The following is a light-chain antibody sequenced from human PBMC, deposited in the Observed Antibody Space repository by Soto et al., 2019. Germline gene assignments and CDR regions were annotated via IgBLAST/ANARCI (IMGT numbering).Light chain of an antibody. CDR3: QSYDSSLSGSNV. J-gene: IGLJ2*01. Sequence: QSVLTQPPSVSGAPGQRVTISCTGSSSNIGAGYDVHWYQQLPGTAPKLLIYGNSNRPSGVPDRFPGSKSGTSASLAITGLQAEDEADYYSQSYDSSLSGSNVFGGGTKLTVL. CDR1: SSNIGAGYD. CDR2: GNS. V-gene: IGLV1-40*01.